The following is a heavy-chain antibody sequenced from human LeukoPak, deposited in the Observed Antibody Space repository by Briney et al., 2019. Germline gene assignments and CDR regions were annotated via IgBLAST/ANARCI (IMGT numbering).Heavy chain of an antibody. CDR2: ISGSGGST. V-gene: IGHV3-23*01. CDR1: GFTFSSYA. Sequence: GGSLRLSCAASGFTFSSYAMSWVRQAPGKGLEWVSAISGSGGSTYYADSVKGRFTISRDNSKNTLYLQMNSLRAEDTAVYYCAKDERYCSGGSCYNLEAFDIWGQGTMVTVSS. J-gene: IGHJ3*02. CDR3: AKDERYCSGGSCYNLEAFDI. D-gene: IGHD2-15*01.